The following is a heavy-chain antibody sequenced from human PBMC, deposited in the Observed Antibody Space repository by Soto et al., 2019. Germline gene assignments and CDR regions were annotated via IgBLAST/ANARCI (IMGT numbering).Heavy chain of an antibody. CDR3: AKGLGYCSSTSCYEGI. J-gene: IGHJ3*02. CDR2: ISGSGGST. V-gene: IGHV3-23*01. CDR1: GFTFSSYA. D-gene: IGHD2-2*01. Sequence: GGSLRLSCAASGFTFSSYAMSWVRQAPGKGLEWVSAISGSGGSTYYADSVKGRFTISRDNSKNTLYLQMNSLRAEDTAVYYCAKGLGYCSSTSCYEGIWGQGTTVTVSS.